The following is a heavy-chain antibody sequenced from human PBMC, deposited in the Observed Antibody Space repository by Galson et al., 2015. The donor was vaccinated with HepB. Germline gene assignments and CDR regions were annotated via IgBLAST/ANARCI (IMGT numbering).Heavy chain of an antibody. D-gene: IGHD6-6*01. CDR2: ISYDGSNK. CDR3: ARIAGEYSSSSGAFDI. CDR1: GFTFSSYA. V-gene: IGHV3-30-3*01. J-gene: IGHJ3*02. Sequence: SLRLSCAASGFTFSSYAMHWVRQAPGKGLEWVAVISYDGSNKYYADSVKGRFTISRGNSKNTLYLQMNSLRAEDTAVYYCARIAGEYSSSSGAFDIWGQGTMVTVSS.